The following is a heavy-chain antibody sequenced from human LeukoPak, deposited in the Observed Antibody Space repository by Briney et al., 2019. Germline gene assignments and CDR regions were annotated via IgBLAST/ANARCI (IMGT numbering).Heavy chain of an antibody. D-gene: IGHD4-23*01. Sequence: ASVKVSCKASGYTFTGYYMHWVRQAPGQGLEWMGWINPNSGGTNYAQKFQGRVTMTRDTSISTAYMELSRLRSDDTAVYYCARAQEDGGNSGEIGYWGQGTLVTVSS. J-gene: IGHJ4*02. CDR1: GYTFTGYY. CDR3: ARAQEDGGNSGEIGY. CDR2: INPNSGGT. V-gene: IGHV1-2*02.